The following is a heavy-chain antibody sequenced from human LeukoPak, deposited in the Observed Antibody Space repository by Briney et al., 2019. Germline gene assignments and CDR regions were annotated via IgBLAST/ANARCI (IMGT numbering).Heavy chain of an antibody. CDR1: GFAFSCYG. J-gene: IGHJ4*02. Sequence: PGGSLRLSCAASGFAFSCYGMHWVRQAPGKGLEWVAVISYDGSNKYYADSVKGRFTISRDNSKNTLYLQMDSLRAGDTAVYYCAKDNSYSGSVYWGQGTLVTVSS. CDR3: AKDNSYSGSVY. V-gene: IGHV3-30*18. D-gene: IGHD1-26*01. CDR2: ISYDGSNK.